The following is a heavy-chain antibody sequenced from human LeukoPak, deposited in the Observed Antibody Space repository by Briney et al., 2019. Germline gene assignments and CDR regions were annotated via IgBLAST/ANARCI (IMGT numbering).Heavy chain of an antibody. V-gene: IGHV3-66*01. J-gene: IGHJ4*02. CDR3: AGIAVAGSLFDY. CDR2: IYSGGRT. D-gene: IGHD6-19*01. Sequence: GGSLRLSCAASGFTVSRNYMSWVRQAPGKGLEWVSVIYSGGRTYYADSVKGRFTISRDNSKNTLYLQMNSLRAEDTAVYYCAGIAVAGSLFDYWGQGTLVTVSS. CDR1: GFTVSRNY.